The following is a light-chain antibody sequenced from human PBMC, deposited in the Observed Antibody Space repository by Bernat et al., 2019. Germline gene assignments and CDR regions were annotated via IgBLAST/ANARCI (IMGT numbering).Light chain of an antibody. CDR1: SSNIGSDT. Sequence: QSVLTQPPSVSATPGQRVTISCSGSSSNIGSDTVNWYHQVPGTAPKLLIYSTNRRPSGVTDRFSGSKSGTSASLAISGLQSEDEGDYYCASWDSSLKGYVFGTGTKVTVL. CDR3: ASWDSSLKGYV. CDR2: STN. J-gene: IGLJ1*01. V-gene: IGLV1-44*01.